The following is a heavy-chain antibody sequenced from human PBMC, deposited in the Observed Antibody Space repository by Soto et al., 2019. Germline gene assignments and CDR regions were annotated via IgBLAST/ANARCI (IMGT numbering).Heavy chain of an antibody. CDR1: GFTFSSYA. J-gene: IGHJ6*02. Sequence: QVQLVESGGGVVQPGRSLRLSCAASGFTFSSYAMHWVRQAPGQGLEWVAVISYDGSNKYYADSVKGRFTISRDNSNNAMYLQMNSLKAEGTAVYYCGRGRVGYRSNYSNGMDVWGQGTTVTVSS. CDR2: ISYDGSNK. V-gene: IGHV3-30-3*01. CDR3: GRGRVGYRSNYSNGMDV. D-gene: IGHD5-12*01.